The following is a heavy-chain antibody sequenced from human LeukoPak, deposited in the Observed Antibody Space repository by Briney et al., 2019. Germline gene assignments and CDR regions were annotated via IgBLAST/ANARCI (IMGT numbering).Heavy chain of an antibody. V-gene: IGHV1-2*02. Sequence: ASVKVSCKASGYTFTGYYIHWVRQAPGQGLEWMGWINPNSGGTNYAQKFQGRVTMTRDTSISTAYMELSRLRSDDTAVYYCARVVVPAATGYYYYMDVWGKGTTVTVSS. J-gene: IGHJ6*03. D-gene: IGHD2-2*01. CDR1: GYTFTGYY. CDR2: INPNSGGT. CDR3: ARVVVPAATGYYYYMDV.